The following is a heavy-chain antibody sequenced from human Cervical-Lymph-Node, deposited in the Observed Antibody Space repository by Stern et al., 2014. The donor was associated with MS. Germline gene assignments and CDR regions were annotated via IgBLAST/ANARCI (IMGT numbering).Heavy chain of an antibody. D-gene: IGHD2-21*02. Sequence: EVHLVESGGGIVQPGGSLRLSCAASGFSFTSYWMHWARQVPGKGVGWVARVNHDGSGTAYADSVRSRFTISRDNAKNTVDLQMNSLRVEDAAVYYCFTDLACGQGALVTVSS. J-gene: IGHJ5*02. CDR2: VNHDGSGT. CDR3: FTDLA. CDR1: GFSFTSYW. V-gene: IGHV3-74*01.